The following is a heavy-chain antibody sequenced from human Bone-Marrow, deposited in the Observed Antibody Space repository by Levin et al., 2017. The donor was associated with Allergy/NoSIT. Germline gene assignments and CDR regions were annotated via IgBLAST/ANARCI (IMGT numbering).Heavy chain of an antibody. CDR1: GYSFSNYW. CDR3: ARQHSGSQFIQDCYYHVDV. CDR2: IYPDGSDT. D-gene: IGHD1-26*01. V-gene: IGHV5-51*01. J-gene: IGHJ6*02. Sequence: GESLKISCKGSGYSFSNYWIAWVRQMPGKGLEWMGIIYPDGSDTRYSPSFQGQVTISADKSNNTAYLQWSSLKASDTAKYYCARQHSGSQFIQDCYYHVDVWGQGTTVTVSS.